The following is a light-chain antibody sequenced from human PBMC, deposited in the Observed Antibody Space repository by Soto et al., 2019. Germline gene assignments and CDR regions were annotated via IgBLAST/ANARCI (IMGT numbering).Light chain of an antibody. CDR1: SSDVGGYNY. CDR3: CSYAGSSTSM. V-gene: IGLV2-11*01. CDR2: DVT. Sequence: QSALTQPRSVSGSPGQSVTISCTGTSSDVGGYNYVSWYQQHPGKAPKLMIYDVTKRPSGVPDRFSGSKSGNRASLTISGLQAEDEADYYCCSYAGSSTSMFGGGTTLTVL. J-gene: IGLJ3*02.